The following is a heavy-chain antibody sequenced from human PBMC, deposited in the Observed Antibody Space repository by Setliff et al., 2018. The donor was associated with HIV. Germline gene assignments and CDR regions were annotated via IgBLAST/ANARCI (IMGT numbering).Heavy chain of an antibody. CDR2: IYPGDSDT. J-gene: IGHJ5*02. Sequence: PGESLKISCKGSGYSFTSYWIGWVRQMPGKGLEWMGIIYPGDSDTRYSPSFQGQVTISADESISTAYLQWSSLKASDTAMYYCARTYYYGSGGLNWFDPWGQGTLVTVS. D-gene: IGHD3-10*01. V-gene: IGHV5-51*01. CDR3: ARTYYYGSGGLNWFDP. CDR1: GYSFTSYW.